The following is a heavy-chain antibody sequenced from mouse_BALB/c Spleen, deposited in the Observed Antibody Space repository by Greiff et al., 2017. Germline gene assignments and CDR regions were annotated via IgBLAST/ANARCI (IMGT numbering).Heavy chain of an antibody. CDR1: GDSITSGY. CDR3: ASLLRLRNYAMDY. CDR2: ISYSGST. D-gene: IGHD1-2*01. V-gene: IGHV3-8*02. Sequence: EVKVIESGPSLVKPSQTLSLTCSVTGDSITSGYWNWIRKFPGNKLEYMGYISYSGSTYYNPSLKSRISITRDTSKNQYYLQLNSVTTEDTATYYCASLLRLRNYAMDYWGQGTSVTVSS. J-gene: IGHJ4*01.